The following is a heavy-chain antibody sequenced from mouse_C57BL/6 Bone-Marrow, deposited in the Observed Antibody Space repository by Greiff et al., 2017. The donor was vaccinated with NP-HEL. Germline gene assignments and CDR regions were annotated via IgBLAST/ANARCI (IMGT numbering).Heavy chain of an antibody. CDR2: IRNKANGYTT. CDR3: ARAYYRNHEAMDD. Sequence: EVKVEESGGGLVQPGGSLSLSCAASGFTFTDYYMSWVRQPPGKALEWLGFIRNKANGYTTEYSASVKGRFTISRDNSQSILYLQMNALRAEDRATYYCARAYYRNHEAMDDRGQGTSGTVSP. CDR1: GFTFTDYY. V-gene: IGHV7-3*01. J-gene: IGHJ4*01. D-gene: IGHD2-5*01.